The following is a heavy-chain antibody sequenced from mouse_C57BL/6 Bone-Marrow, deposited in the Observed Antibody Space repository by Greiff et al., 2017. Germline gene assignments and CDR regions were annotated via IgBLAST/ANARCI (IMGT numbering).Heavy chain of an antibody. CDR2: INPSSGYT. CDR1: GYTFTSYT. CDR3: ARRRKLGRGYAMDY. J-gene: IGHJ4*01. D-gene: IGHD4-1*01. Sequence: VKLMESGAELARPGASVKMSCKASGYTFTSYTMHWVKQRPGQGLEWIGYINPSSGYTKYNQKFKDKATLTADKSSSTAYMQLSSLTSADSAVYYCARRRKLGRGYAMDYWGQGTSVTVSS. V-gene: IGHV1-4*01.